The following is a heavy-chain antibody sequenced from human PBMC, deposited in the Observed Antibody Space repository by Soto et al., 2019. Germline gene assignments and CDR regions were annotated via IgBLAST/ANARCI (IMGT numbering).Heavy chain of an antibody. J-gene: IGHJ4*02. CDR1: GYSFTSYW. CDR3: ARSTYYYDSRDG. V-gene: IGHV5-10-1*01. Sequence: ESLKISCKGSGYSFTSYWISWVRQMPGKGLEWMGRIDPSDSYTNYSPSFQGHVTISADKSISTAYLQWSSLKASDTAMYYCARSTYYYDSRDGWGQGTLINVSS. D-gene: IGHD3-22*01. CDR2: IDPSDSYT.